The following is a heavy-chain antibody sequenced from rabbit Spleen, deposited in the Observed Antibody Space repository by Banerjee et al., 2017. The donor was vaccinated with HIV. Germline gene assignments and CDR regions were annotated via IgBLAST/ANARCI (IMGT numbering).Heavy chain of an antibody. CDR2: IYTGNGKN. J-gene: IGHJ4*01. CDR1: GFSFSSSYD. Sequence: EESGGGLVKPGASLTLICTASGFSFSSSYDMSWVRQAPGKGLEWIGFIYTGNGKNYYASWAKGRFTISKTSSTTVTLQVTSLTAADTATYFCARDAGSGDYLDGYFNLWGPGTLVTVS. V-gene: IGHV1S40*01. CDR3: ARDAGSGDYLDGYFNL. D-gene: IGHD8-1*01.